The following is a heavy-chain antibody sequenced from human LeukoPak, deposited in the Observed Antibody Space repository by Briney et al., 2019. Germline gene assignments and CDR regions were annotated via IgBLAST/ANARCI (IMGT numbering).Heavy chain of an antibody. CDR2: ISSSSSYI. D-gene: IGHD3-3*01. V-gene: IGHV3-21*01. Sequence: GGSLILSCAASGFTFSSYSMNWVRQAPGKGLEWVSSISSSSSYIYYADSVKGRFTISRDNAKNSLYLQMNSLRAEDTAVYSCARDLDRGKRITIFGVVKDHAFDTWGQGTMVTVSS. CDR1: GFTFSSYS. CDR3: ARDLDRGKRITIFGVVKDHAFDT. J-gene: IGHJ3*02.